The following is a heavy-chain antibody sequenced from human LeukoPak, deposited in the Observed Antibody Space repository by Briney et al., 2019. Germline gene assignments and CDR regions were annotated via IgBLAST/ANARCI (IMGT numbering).Heavy chain of an antibody. J-gene: IGHJ6*03. V-gene: IGHV1-2*02. CDR1: GYAFTGYY. Sequence: ASVKVSCKSSGYAFTGYYMHWVRQAPGQGLEWMGWINPNSGVTNYAQKFQGRVTMTRDTSISTAYMELSSLRSDDTAVHYCAREVGYYDSTGDYYHYYMDVWGEGTTVTVSS. D-gene: IGHD3-22*01. CDR3: AREVGYYDSTGDYYHYYMDV. CDR2: INPNSGVT.